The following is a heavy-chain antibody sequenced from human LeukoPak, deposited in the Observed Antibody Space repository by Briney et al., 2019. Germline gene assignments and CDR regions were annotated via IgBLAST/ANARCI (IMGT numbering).Heavy chain of an antibody. Sequence: SQTLSLTCAVSGSAVSSDDHFWSWIRQPPGRGLEWIGYIYHRGSTSYNPSLRSRVTVSLDKSRNQFSLKLTSVTVADTAVYYCARGRTVIPLYYHYAMDVWGQGTMVTVSS. CDR3: ARGRTVIPLYYHYAMDV. CDR2: IYHRGST. V-gene: IGHV4-30-2*01. CDR1: GSAVSSDDHF. D-gene: IGHD3-16*02. J-gene: IGHJ6*02.